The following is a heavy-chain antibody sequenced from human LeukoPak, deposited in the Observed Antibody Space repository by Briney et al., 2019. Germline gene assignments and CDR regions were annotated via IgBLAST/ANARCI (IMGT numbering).Heavy chain of an antibody. CDR1: GFTYSHYG. D-gene: IGHD3-16*01. V-gene: IGHV3-23*01. Sequence: GGTLRPSCVASGFTYSHYGMNWVRQAPGKGLEWVSGITSDSRGIYYADSVKGRFTIYRDNSKMTLYLQMDSLGVEDTALYYCVQDWARGAFGSWGQGTLVTVSS. J-gene: IGHJ4*02. CDR3: VQDWARGAFGS. CDR2: ITSDSRGI.